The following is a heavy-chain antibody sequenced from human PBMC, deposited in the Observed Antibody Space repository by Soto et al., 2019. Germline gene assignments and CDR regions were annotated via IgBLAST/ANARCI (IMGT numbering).Heavy chain of an antibody. CDR2: IFPDDSDT. CDR1: GYIIKNYW. D-gene: IGHD3-16*01. J-gene: IGHJ4*02. V-gene: IGHV5-51*01. CDR3: FRGGVTSRTFDY. Sequence: CKASGYIIKNYWIGWVRQMPGQGLEWMGIIFPDDSDTRYSPSFQGHVTISVDKSISTAYVQWSSLKASDSAIYYCFRGGVTSRTFDYWGQGTLVTVSS.